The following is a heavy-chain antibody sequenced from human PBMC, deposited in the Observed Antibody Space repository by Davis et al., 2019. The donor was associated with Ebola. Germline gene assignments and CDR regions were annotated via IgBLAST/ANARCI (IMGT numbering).Heavy chain of an antibody. Sequence: GSLRLSCTVSGGSINNHYWSWIRQPPGKGLEWIGSIYYNGRTYYSSSLEGRVTILLDTSKNQFSLKLRSVTAADTAVYFCARLSGLFSSSSGALYFDLWGRGTLVSVSS. D-gene: IGHD6-6*01. CDR3: ARLSGLFSSSSGALYFDL. V-gene: IGHV4-59*11. J-gene: IGHJ2*01. CDR2: IYYNGRT. CDR1: GGSINNHY.